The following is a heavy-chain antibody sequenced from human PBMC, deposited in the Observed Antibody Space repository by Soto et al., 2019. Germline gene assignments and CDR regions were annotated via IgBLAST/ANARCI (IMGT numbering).Heavy chain of an antibody. V-gene: IGHV1-3*01. Sequence: VQLVQSGAEVKKPGASVKVSCKASGYTFTSYAMHWVRQAPGQRLEWMGWINAGNGNTKYSQKFQGRVTITRDTSASTAYMELSSLRSEDTAVYYCARDLVMVRGYYAMDVWGQGTTVTVSS. CDR1: GYTFTSYA. CDR3: ARDLVMVRGYYAMDV. CDR2: INAGNGNT. J-gene: IGHJ6*02. D-gene: IGHD3-10*01.